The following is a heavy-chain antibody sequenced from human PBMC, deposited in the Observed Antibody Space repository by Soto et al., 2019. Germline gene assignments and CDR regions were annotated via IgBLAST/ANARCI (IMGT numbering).Heavy chain of an antibody. Sequence: SVKVSCKSSGGTFSSYAIIWVRQAPGQGLEWMGGIIPIFGTANYAQKFQGRVTITADESTSTAYMELSSLRSEDTAVYYCARSGLDYYDSSGYLNWFDPWGQGTLVNVSS. V-gene: IGHV1-69*13. D-gene: IGHD3-22*01. CDR1: GGTFSSYA. J-gene: IGHJ5*02. CDR2: IIPIFGTA. CDR3: ARSGLDYYDSSGYLNWFDP.